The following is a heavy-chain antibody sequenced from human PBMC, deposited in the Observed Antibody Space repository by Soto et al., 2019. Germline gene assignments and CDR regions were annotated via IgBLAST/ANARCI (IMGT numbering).Heavy chain of an antibody. CDR2: IYYSGST. V-gene: IGHV4-31*03. CDR1: GGSISSGGYY. J-gene: IGHJ4*02. Sequence: SETLSLTCTVSGGSISSGGYYWSWIRQHPGKGLEWIGYIYYSGSTYYNPSLKSRVTISVDTSKNQFSLKLSSVTAADTAVYYCARGNKALIDYWGQGTLVTVSS. CDR3: ARGNKALIDY.